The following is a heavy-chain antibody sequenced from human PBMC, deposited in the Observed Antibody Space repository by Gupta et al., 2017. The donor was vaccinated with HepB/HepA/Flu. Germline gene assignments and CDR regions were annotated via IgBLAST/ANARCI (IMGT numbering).Heavy chain of an antibody. J-gene: IGHJ4*02. CDR1: GYTFTSYG. CDR2: ISAYNGNT. V-gene: IGHV1-18*01. Sequence: QVQLVQSGAEVKKPGASVTVSCKASGYTFTSYGISWVRQAPGQGLEWMGWISAYNGNTNYAQKLQGRVTMTTDTSTSTAYMELRSLRSDDTAVYYCATGYCSGGSCYYFDYWGQGTLVTVSS. D-gene: IGHD2-15*01. CDR3: ATGYCSGGSCYYFDY.